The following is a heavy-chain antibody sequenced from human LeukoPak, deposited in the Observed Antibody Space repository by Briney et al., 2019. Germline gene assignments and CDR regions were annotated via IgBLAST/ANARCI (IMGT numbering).Heavy chain of an antibody. V-gene: IGHV1-69*05. CDR1: GGTFSSYA. CDR3: ARGEYQLLFSFDY. D-gene: IGHD2-2*01. J-gene: IGHJ4*02. Sequence: GASVKVSCKASGGTFSSYAISWVRQAPGQGLEWMGRIIPIFGTANYARKFQGRVTITTDESTSTAYMELSSLRPEDTAVYHCARGEYQLLFSFDYWGQGTLVTVSS. CDR2: IIPIFGTA.